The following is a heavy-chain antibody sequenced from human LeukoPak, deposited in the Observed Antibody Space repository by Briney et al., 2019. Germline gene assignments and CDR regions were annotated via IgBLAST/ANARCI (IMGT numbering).Heavy chain of an antibody. J-gene: IGHJ3*02. D-gene: IGHD5-24*01. CDR2: IYYSGST. CDR3: ARSRDGYNSNAFDI. Sequence: PSETLSLTCTVSGGSISSYYWSWIRQPPGKELEWIGYIYYSGSTNYNPSLKSRVTISVDTSKNQFSLKLSSVTAADTAVYYCARSRDGYNSNAFDIWGQGTMVTVSS. CDR1: GGSISSYY. V-gene: IGHV4-59*01.